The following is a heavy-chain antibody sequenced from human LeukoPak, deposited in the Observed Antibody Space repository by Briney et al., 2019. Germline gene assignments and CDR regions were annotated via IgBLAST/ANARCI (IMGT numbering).Heavy chain of an antibody. J-gene: IGHJ4*02. D-gene: IGHD6-13*01. CDR1: GFTFSNYA. Sequence: GGSLRLSCVASGFTFSNYAMTWVRQAPGKGLEWVSVIGGSGGSTYNADSVKGRFSISRDNSKDTVYLQMNSLRAEDTAVYYCAKMSRSYISNGDCWGQGTLVTVSS. V-gene: IGHV3-23*01. CDR2: IGGSGGST. CDR3: AKMSRSYISNGDC.